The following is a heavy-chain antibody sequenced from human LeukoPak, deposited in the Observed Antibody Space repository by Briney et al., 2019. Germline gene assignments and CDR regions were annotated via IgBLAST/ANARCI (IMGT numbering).Heavy chain of an antibody. Sequence: SETLSLTCTVSGGSISSYYWSWIRQPAGKGLEWIGRIYTSGSTNYNPSLKSRVTMSADTSKNQFSPKLSSVTAADTAVYYCARGPSGGCSSTSCLSFDYWGQGTLVTVSS. J-gene: IGHJ4*02. CDR1: GGSISSYY. D-gene: IGHD2-2*01. CDR3: ARGPSGGCSSTSCLSFDY. V-gene: IGHV4-4*07. CDR2: IYTSGST.